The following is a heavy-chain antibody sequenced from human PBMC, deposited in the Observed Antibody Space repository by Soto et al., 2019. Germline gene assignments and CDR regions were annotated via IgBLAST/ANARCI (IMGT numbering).Heavy chain of an antibody. CDR2: ISYDGTRK. D-gene: IGHD5-18*01. J-gene: IGHJ6*02. CDR3: AKDTSGYSYDYYGMDV. Sequence: GGSLRLSCAASGFTFSSYGMHWVRQAPGKGLEWMSVISYDGTRKYYVDSVKGRFTISRYNSKNTLYLQMNSLRAEDTAVYLCAKDTSGYSYDYYGMDVWGQGTTVTVSS. V-gene: IGHV3-30*18. CDR1: GFTFSSYG.